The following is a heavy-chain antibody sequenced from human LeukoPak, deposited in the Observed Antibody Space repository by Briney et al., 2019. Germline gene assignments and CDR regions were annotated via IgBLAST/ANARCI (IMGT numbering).Heavy chain of an antibody. V-gene: IGHV1-18*01. J-gene: IGHJ1*01. CDR2: ISAYNGYT. D-gene: IGHD4-23*01. Sequence: ASVKVSCKASGYTFTNYGISWVRQAPGQGLEWMGWISAYNGYTDYAQKLQFRVTMTTDTSTSTAYMELRSLRSDDTAVYYCARDKAVTTEVTQYFQHWGQGTQVTVSS. CDR1: GYTFTNYG. CDR3: ARDKAVTTEVTQYFQH.